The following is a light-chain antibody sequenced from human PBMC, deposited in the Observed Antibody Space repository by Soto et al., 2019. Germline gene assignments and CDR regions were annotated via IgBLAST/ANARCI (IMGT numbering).Light chain of an antibody. CDR3: EAWDGSLNAVL. J-gene: IGLJ2*01. CDR1: SSNIGTNT. Sequence: QSVLTQPTSACGTPGQRVTMSCSGSSSNIGTNTVNWYQHLPGSAPKFLIYSNNQRPSGVPDRFSGSKSGTSASLAISGLQSDDEADYYCEAWDGSLNAVLFGGGTKLTVL. CDR2: SNN. V-gene: IGLV1-44*01.